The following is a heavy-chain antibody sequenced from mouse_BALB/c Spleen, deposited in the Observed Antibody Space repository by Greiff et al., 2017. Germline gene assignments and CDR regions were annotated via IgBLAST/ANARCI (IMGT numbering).Heavy chain of an antibody. CDR2: INPYNDGT. V-gene: IGHV1-14*01. Sequence: EVQRVESGPELVKPGASVKMSCKASGYTFTSYVMHWVKQKPGQGLEWIGYINPYNDGTKYNEKFKGKATLTSDKSSSTAYMELSSLTSEDSAVYYCASSDYYGSSDGFAYWGQGTLVTVSA. J-gene: IGHJ3*01. CDR3: ASSDYYGSSDGFAY. D-gene: IGHD1-1*01. CDR1: GYTFTSYV.